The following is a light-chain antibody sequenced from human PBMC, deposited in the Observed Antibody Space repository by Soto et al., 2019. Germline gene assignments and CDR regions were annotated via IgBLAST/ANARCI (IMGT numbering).Light chain of an antibody. Sequence: QSVLTQPASVSGSPGQSITISCTGTSSDVGGYNYVSWYQQHPGKAPKLMIYDVSIRPSGVSNRFSGSKSDNTASLTISGLQAEDEADYYCSSYTSSSTLKVFGGGTKLTVL. CDR1: SSDVGGYNY. V-gene: IGLV2-14*03. J-gene: IGLJ2*01. CDR2: DVS. CDR3: SSYTSSSTLKV.